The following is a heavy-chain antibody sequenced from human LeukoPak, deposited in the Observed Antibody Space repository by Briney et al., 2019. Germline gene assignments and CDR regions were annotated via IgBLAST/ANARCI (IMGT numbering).Heavy chain of an antibody. CDR1: GFTFSSYA. CDR3: AKDRGVLRYFDWTFQH. Sequence: PGGSLRLSCAASGFTFSSYAMSWVRQAPGKGLEWVSAISGSGGSTYYADSVEGRFTISRDNSKNTLYLQMNSLRAEDTAVYYCAKDRGVLRYFDWTFQHWGQGTLVTVSS. V-gene: IGHV3-23*01. J-gene: IGHJ1*01. D-gene: IGHD3-9*01. CDR2: ISGSGGST.